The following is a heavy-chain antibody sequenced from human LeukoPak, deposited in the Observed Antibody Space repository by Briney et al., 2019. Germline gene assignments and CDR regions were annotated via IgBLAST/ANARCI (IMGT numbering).Heavy chain of an antibody. Sequence: GESLKISCKGSGYTYTKSCIAWVRQVPGKGLGLMGIIYPVDSETRYSPSFQGQVTISVDKSISPAYLQWSSLKASDTAMYYCARQGCTTTSCHTIDYWGQGTLVTVSS. CDR2: IYPVDSET. CDR1: GYTYTKSC. CDR3: ARQGCTTTSCHTIDY. D-gene: IGHD2-2*02. V-gene: IGHV5-51*01. J-gene: IGHJ4*02.